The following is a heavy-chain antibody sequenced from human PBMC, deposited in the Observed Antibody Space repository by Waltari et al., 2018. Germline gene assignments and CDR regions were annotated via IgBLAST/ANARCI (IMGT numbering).Heavy chain of an antibody. CDR2: IKKDGSEK. V-gene: IGHV3-7*01. CDR3: ARDSLGDTLGY. Sequence: EVQLVESGGGLVQPGGSRRLSCAALGCPFSSYWMSWVRQAPGKGLEWVANIKKDGSEKYYVDSVKGRFTISRDNAKNSLYLQINSLRAEDTAVYYCARDSLGDTLGYWGQGTLVTVSS. J-gene: IGHJ4*02. CDR1: GCPFSSYW. D-gene: IGHD2-2*02.